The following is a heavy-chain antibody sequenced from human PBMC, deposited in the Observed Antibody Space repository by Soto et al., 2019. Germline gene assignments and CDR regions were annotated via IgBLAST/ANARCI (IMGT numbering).Heavy chain of an antibody. J-gene: IGHJ3*02. V-gene: IGHV1-18*01. CDR1: GYTFTSYG. CDR3: ARDTKDIVVVVAATRDAFDI. Sequence: ASVKVSCKASGYTFTSYGISWVRQAPGQGLEWMGWISAYNGNTNYAQKLQGRVTMTTDTSTSTAYMELRSLRSDDTAVYYCARDTKDIVVVVAATRDAFDIWGQGTMVTVSS. D-gene: IGHD2-15*01. CDR2: ISAYNGNT.